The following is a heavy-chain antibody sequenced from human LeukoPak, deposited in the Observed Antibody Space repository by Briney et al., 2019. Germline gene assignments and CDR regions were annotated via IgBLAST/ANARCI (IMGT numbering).Heavy chain of an antibody. CDR1: GGSFSGYY. D-gene: IGHD3-22*01. CDR2: INHSGST. V-gene: IGHV4-34*01. J-gene: IGHJ4*02. Sequence: PSETLSLTCAVYGGSFSGYYWSWTRQPPGKGLEWIGEINHSGSTNYNPSLKSRVTISVDTSKNQFSLKLSSVTAADTAVYYCARGLSHDSSGYYYFDYWGQGTLVTVSS. CDR3: ARGLSHDSSGYYYFDY.